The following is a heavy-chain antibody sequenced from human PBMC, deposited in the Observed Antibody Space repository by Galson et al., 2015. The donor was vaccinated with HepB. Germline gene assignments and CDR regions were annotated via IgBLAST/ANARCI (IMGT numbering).Heavy chain of an antibody. J-gene: IGHJ6*02. CDR1: GFTFSSYG. CDR3: GRDGPQDTIMGGHGMDV. CDR2: IWYDGSKK. D-gene: IGHD5-18*01. V-gene: IGHV3-33*08. Sequence: SLRLSCAASGFTFSSYGMHWARQAPGKGLEWVAAIWYDGSKKYFADSVKGRFTISRDDSRNTLYLEMDSLRAADTAVYYCGRDGPQDTIMGGHGMDVWGQGTTVIVSS.